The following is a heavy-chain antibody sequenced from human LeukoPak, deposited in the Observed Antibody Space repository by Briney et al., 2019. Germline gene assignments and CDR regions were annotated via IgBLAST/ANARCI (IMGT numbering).Heavy chain of an antibody. J-gene: IGHJ4*02. D-gene: IGHD2-2*02. Sequence: ASVKVSCKASGYTFRSYDSNGVRQATGQGLEWMGWMNPDSGNTGYAQNFQGRVTMTSNTSITTAYMELTSLRSEDTAVYYCARGSFRGYCLDTSCYTINYWGQGTLVTVSS. CDR2: MNPDSGNT. CDR1: GYTFRSYD. CDR3: ARGSFRGYCLDTSCYTINY. V-gene: IGHV1-8*01.